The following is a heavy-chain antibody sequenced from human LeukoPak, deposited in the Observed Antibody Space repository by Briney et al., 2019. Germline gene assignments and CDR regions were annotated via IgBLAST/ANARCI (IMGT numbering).Heavy chain of an antibody. D-gene: IGHD6-19*01. V-gene: IGHV1-8*03. Sequence: ASVKVSCKASGYTFTTYDINLVRQATGQGLEWMGWMNPNSGYTGYAQKFQGRVTITRDTSISTAYMELSSLRSEDTAVYYCARVAGSIDYWGRGTLVTVSS. CDR3: ARVAGSIDY. J-gene: IGHJ4*02. CDR1: GYTFTTYD. CDR2: MNPNSGYT.